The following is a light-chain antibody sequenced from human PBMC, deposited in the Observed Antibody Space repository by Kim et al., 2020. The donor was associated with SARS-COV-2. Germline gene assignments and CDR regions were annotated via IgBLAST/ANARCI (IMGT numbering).Light chain of an antibody. CDR1: SNDVGTYNL. V-gene: IGLV2-23*02. Sequence: QSVLTQPASVSGSPGQSITISCTGTSNDVGTYNLVSWYQQHPGKAPKLMIYEVNKRPSGVFNRFSGSKSGNMASLTISGLQAEDEADYYCCSYISSSTPYVFGTGTKVTVL. J-gene: IGLJ1*01. CDR2: EVN. CDR3: CSYISSSTPYV.